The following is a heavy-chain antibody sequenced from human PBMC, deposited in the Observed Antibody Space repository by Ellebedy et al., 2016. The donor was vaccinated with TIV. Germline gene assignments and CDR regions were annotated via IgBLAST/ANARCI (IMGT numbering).Heavy chain of an antibody. D-gene: IGHD3-10*02. Sequence: GGSLRLSCAASKFTVSYNYMNWVRQAPGKGPEWVSGIYTDDSTDYADSVKGRFTISRDNSKNTLYLQMNSPRTEDTAVYYCARASFYDVDLSGWYFDLWGRGTLITVSS. CDR2: IYTDDST. CDR3: ARASFYDVDLSGWYFDL. CDR1: KFTVSYNY. V-gene: IGHV3-66*01. J-gene: IGHJ2*01.